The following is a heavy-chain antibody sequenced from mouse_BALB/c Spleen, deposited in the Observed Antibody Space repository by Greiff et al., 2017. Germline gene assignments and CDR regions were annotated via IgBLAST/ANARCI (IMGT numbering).Heavy chain of an antibody. CDR2: IYPYNGGT. Sequence: EVKVVESGPELVKPGASVKISCKASGYTFTDYNMHWVKQSHGKSLEWIGYIYPYNGGTGYNQKFKSKATLTVDNSSSTAYMELRSLTSEDSAVYYCARGGAVSWFAYWGQGTLVTVSA. CDR3: ARGGAVSWFAY. V-gene: IGHV1S29*02. J-gene: IGHJ3*01. CDR1: GYTFTDYN.